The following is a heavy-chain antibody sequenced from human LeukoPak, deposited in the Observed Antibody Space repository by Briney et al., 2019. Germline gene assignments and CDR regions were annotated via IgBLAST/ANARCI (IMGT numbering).Heavy chain of an antibody. CDR1: GFTFSSYS. V-gene: IGHV3-21*01. CDR2: ISSSSSYI. CDR3: ARDFLAFRLGIAATHFGMDV. J-gene: IGHJ6*04. D-gene: IGHD6-13*01. Sequence: GGSLRLSCAASGFTFSSYSMNWVRQAPGKGLEWVSSISSSSSYIYYADSVKGRFTISRDNAKNSLYLQMNSLRAEDTAVYYCARDFLAFRLGIAATHFGMDVWGKGTTVTVSS.